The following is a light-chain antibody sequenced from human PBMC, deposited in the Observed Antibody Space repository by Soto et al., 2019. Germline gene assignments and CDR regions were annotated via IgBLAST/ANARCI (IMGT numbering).Light chain of an antibody. CDR1: QTISSW. J-gene: IGKJ1*01. Sequence: DIQMTQSPSTLSGSVGDRVTITCRASQTISSWLAWYQQKPGKAPKLLIFGASTLQNGVPARFSGGGFGTGFTLTITSLQPEDFATYYCHQVYTYPRTFGQGTKVDIK. CDR3: HQVYTYPRT. CDR2: GAS. V-gene: IGKV1-5*01.